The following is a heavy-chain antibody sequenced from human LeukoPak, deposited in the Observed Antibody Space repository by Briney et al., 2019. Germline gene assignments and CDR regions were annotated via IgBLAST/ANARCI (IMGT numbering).Heavy chain of an antibody. J-gene: IGHJ4*02. D-gene: IGHD6-13*01. Sequence: GGSLRLSCAASGFTFSSYWMHWVRQAPGKGLVWVSRINSDGSNTSYADSVKGRFTISRDNAKNTLYLQMNSLRAEDTAVYYCARLSSSWYWGGDYWGQGTLVTVSS. V-gene: IGHV3-74*01. CDR1: GFTFSSYW. CDR2: INSDGSNT. CDR3: ARLSSSWYWGGDY.